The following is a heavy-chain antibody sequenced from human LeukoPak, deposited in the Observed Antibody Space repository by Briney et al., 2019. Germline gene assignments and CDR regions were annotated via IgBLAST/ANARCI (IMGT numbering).Heavy chain of an antibody. V-gene: IGHV1-69*13. CDR2: IIPIFGTA. D-gene: IGHD3-10*01. CDR1: GGTFSSYA. J-gene: IGHJ4*02. Sequence: SVKVSCKASGGTFSSYAISWVRQAPGQGLEWMGGIIPIFGTANYAQKFQGRVTITADESTSTAYMELSSLRSEDTAVYYCATSPRWFGELPFWGQGTLVTVSS. CDR3: ATSPRWFGELPF.